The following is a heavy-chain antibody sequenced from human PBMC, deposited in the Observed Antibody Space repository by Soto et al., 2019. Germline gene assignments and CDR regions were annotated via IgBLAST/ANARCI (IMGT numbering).Heavy chain of an antibody. D-gene: IGHD6-6*01. CDR2: ISGSGGST. Sequence: EVQLLESGGGLVQPGGSLRLSCAASGFTFSSYAMSWVRQAPGKGLEWVSAISGSGGSTYYADSVKGRFTISRDNSKNTLYLQMNSLRAEDTAVYYCAKAITSIAARRHYYYGMDVWGQGTTVTVSS. J-gene: IGHJ6*02. CDR1: GFTFSSYA. V-gene: IGHV3-23*01. CDR3: AKAITSIAARRHYYYGMDV.